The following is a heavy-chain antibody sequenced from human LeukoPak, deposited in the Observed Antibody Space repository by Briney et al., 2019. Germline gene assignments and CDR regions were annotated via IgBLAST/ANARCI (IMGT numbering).Heavy chain of an antibody. CDR1: GYSSKSYL. CDR2: IYPGDSDT. CDR3: ARREGYCSGDVDY. J-gene: IGHJ4*02. V-gene: IGHV5-51*01. Sequence: GESLKISCNGSGYSSKSYLIGWVRQMPGKGLEWMGIIYPGDSDTRYSPSFQGQVTITADRSINTAYLQWYSLKASDTAMYYCARREGYCSGDVDYWGQGTLVTVSS. D-gene: IGHD3-10*01.